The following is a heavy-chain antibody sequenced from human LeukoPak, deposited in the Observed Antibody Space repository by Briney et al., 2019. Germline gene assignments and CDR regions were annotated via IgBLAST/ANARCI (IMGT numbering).Heavy chain of an antibody. J-gene: IGHJ4*02. CDR3: AKDIFGSSSSFDY. CDR1: GFTFSSYA. D-gene: IGHD6-13*01. V-gene: IGHV3-23*01. CDR2: ISGSGGST. Sequence: GGSLRLSCAASGFTFSSYAMSWVRQAPGKGLEWVSAISGSGGSTYYADSVKGRFTISRDNSQNTLFLEMNSLRAEDTAVYYCAKDIFGSSSSFDYWGQGTLVTVSS.